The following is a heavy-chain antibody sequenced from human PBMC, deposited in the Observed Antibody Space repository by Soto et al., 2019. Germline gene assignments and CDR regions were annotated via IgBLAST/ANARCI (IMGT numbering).Heavy chain of an antibody. Sequence: QVQLVQSGAEVKKPGSSVKVSCKASGGTVSSSAISWLRQAPGQGLEWMGGIIPIFGPAIYARKFRGRVTITADESTSTAYMELSTVRSEDTAVYYCGRGSSWTKVEYWGQGTQVTVSS. CDR3: GRGSSWTKVEY. V-gene: IGHV1-69*01. CDR2: IIPIFGPA. CDR1: GGTVSSSA. D-gene: IGHD2-15*01. J-gene: IGHJ4*02.